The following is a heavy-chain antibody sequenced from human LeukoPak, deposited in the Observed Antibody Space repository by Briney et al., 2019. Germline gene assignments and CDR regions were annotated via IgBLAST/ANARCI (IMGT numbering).Heavy chain of an antibody. V-gene: IGHV3-30*03. Sequence: PGRSLGLSCAASGFTFSSYGMHWVRQAPGKGLEWVAVISYDGSNKYYADSVKGRFTISRDNSKNTLYLQMNSLRAEDTAVYYCARDSGHDAFDIWGQGTMVTVSS. J-gene: IGHJ3*02. CDR1: GFTFSSYG. CDR3: ARDSGHDAFDI. CDR2: ISYDGSNK.